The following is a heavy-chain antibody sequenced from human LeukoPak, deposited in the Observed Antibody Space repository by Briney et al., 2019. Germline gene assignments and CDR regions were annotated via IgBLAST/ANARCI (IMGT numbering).Heavy chain of an antibody. CDR1: GGSISSSSYY. D-gene: IGHD3-22*01. V-gene: IGHV4-39*01. Sequence: SETLSLTCTVSGGSISSSSYYWGWIRQPPGKGLEGIGGINYSGSTYSNPSLKSRVTISVDTSKNQFSLKLSSVTATDTAVFYCARRLTTPMTTYWYFDLWGRGTLVTVSS. CDR2: INYSGST. CDR3: ARRLTTPMTTYWYFDL. J-gene: IGHJ2*01.